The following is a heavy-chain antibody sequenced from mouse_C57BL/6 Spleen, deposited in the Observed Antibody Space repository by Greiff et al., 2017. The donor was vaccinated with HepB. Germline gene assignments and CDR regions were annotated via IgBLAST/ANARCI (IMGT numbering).Heavy chain of an antibody. J-gene: IGHJ3*01. D-gene: IGHD2-1*01. V-gene: IGHV1-74*01. Sequence: QVQLQQPGAELVKPGASVKVSCKASGYTFTSYWMHWVKQRPGQGLEWIGRIHPSDSDTNYNQKFKGKATLTVDKSSSTAYMQLSSLTSEDAAVYYCAIGGNYPWFAYWGQGTLVTVSA. CDR1: GYTFTSYW. CDR3: AIGGNYPWFAY. CDR2: IHPSDSDT.